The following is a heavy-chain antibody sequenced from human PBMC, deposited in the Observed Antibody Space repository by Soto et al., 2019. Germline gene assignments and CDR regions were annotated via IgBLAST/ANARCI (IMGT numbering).Heavy chain of an antibody. CDR1: GGTFSSYA. CDR3: ARGRRETGLAYCGGDCYYWYFDL. J-gene: IGHJ2*01. V-gene: IGHV1-69*10. Sequence: ASVKVSCKASGGTFSSYAISWVRQAPGQGLEWMGGIIPILGIANYAQKFQGRVTITADKSTSTAYMELSSLRSEDTAVYYCARGRRETGLAYCGGDCYYWYFDLWGRGTLVTVSS. D-gene: IGHD2-21*02. CDR2: IIPILGIA.